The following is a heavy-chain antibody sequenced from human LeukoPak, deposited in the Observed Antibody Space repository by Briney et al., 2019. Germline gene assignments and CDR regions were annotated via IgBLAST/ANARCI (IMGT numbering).Heavy chain of an antibody. V-gene: IGHV3-48*03. J-gene: IGHJ4*02. CDR1: GFTFSSYE. D-gene: IGHD4-17*01. CDR2: ISSSGSTI. Sequence: PGGSLRLSCAASGFTFSSYEMNWVRQAPGKWLEWVSYISSSGSTIYYADSVKGRFTISRDNAKNSLYLQMNSLRAEDTAVYYCARMNDYGDYGRDDYWGQGTLVTVSS. CDR3: ARMNDYGDYGRDDY.